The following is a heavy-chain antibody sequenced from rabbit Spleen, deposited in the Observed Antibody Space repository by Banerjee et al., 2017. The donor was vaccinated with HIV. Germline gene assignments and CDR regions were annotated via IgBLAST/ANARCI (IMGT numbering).Heavy chain of an antibody. CDR3: ARGGYGGHIYAMGL. CDR2: IFSSSDIT. D-gene: IGHD4-2*01. V-gene: IGHV1S45*01. J-gene: IGHJ4*01. Sequence: QEQVVESGGGLVQPGGSLKLSCKASGFDLSGYGVTWVRQAPGKGLEWIGCIFSSSDITWYATWAKGRFTISKTSSTTVTLQMTSLTDADTATYFCARGGYGGHIYAMGLWGQGTLVTVS. CDR1: GFDLSGYG.